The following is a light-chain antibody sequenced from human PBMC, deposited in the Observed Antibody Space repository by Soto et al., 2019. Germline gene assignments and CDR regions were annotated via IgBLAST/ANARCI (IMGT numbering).Light chain of an antibody. CDR2: DVS. Sequence: QSALTQPRSVSGSPGQSVTISCTGTSSDVGGYNYVSWYQQHPGKAPKVMIYDVSERPLGVADCFSGSKSGNTASLTISGLQAEDEADYYCCSYAGSPRYVFGTGTKLTVL. V-gene: IGLV2-11*01. J-gene: IGLJ1*01. CDR1: SSDVGGYNY. CDR3: CSYAGSPRYV.